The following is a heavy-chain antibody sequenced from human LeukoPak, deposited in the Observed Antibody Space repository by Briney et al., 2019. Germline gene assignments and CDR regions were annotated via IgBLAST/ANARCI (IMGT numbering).Heavy chain of an antibody. Sequence: GGSLRLSCAASGFTFSSYWMSWVRQAPGEGLEWVANIKEYGNEENYVDSVKGRFTISRDNAKNSLYLQMNSLRVEDTAMYHCARAWRGSCSGGSCYPPDYWGQGTLVTVSS. CDR3: ARAWRGSCSGGSCYPPDY. CDR1: GFTFSSYW. CDR2: IKEYGNEE. D-gene: IGHD2-15*01. J-gene: IGHJ4*02. V-gene: IGHV3-7*01.